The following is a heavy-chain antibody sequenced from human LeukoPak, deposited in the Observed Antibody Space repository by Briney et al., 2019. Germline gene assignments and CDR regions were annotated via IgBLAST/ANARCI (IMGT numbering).Heavy chain of an antibody. J-gene: IGHJ4*02. D-gene: IGHD3-3*01. CDR3: ARDSAYLEWLADY. V-gene: IGHV3-30-3*01. Sequence: PGGSLRLSCAASGFTFSSYAMHWVRQAPGKGLEWVAVISYDGSNKYYADSVKGRFTISRDNSKNTLYLQMNSLRAEDTAVYYCARDSAYLEWLADYWGQGTLVTVSP. CDR2: ISYDGSNK. CDR1: GFTFSSYA.